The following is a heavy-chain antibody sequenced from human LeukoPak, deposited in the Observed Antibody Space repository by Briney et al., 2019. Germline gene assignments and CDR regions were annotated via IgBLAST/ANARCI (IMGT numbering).Heavy chain of an antibody. J-gene: IGHJ5*02. CDR2: IYYSGST. CDR1: GASMITYY. D-gene: IGHD3-22*01. V-gene: IGHV4-59*01. Sequence: TSETLSLTCTVSGASMITYYWSWIRQPPGKGLEWIGYIYYSGSTNYNPSLKSRVTISVDTSKNQFSLKLSSVTAADTAVYYCARTYYYDSSGYYYPNWFDPWGQGTLVTVSS. CDR3: ARTYYYDSSGYYYPNWFDP.